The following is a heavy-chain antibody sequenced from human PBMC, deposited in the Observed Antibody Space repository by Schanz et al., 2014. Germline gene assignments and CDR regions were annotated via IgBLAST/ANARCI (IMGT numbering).Heavy chain of an antibody. CDR2: ISGGGGTT. Sequence: EVHLLESGGGLVPPGGSLRLSCAASGFNFSDYAMCWVRQAPGKGLEWVSAISGGGGTTYYTDSVKGRFTISRDNSKSTLCLEMTSRRAEDTALYYCAKDGPGGSGSYSADGGMDVWGQGTTVTVSS. CDR3: AKDGPGGSGSYSADGGMDV. CDR1: GFNFSDYA. V-gene: IGHV3-23*01. J-gene: IGHJ6*02. D-gene: IGHD3-10*01.